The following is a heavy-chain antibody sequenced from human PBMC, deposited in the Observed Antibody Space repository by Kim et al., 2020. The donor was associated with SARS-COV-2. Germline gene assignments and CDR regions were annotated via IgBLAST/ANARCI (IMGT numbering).Heavy chain of an antibody. CDR1: GGSISSYY. J-gene: IGHJ5*02. V-gene: IGHV4-59*08. CDR3: ARPTTFGGWFDP. D-gene: IGHD3-10*02. Sequence: SETLSLTCTVSGGSISSYYWSWIRQPPGKGLEWIGYIYYSGSTNYNPSLKSRVTISVDTSKNQFSLKLSSVTAADTAVYYCARPTTFGGWFDPWGQGTLVTVSS. CDR2: IYYSGST.